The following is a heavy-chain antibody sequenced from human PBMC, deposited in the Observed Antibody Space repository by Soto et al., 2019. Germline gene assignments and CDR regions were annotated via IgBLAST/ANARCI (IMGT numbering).Heavy chain of an antibody. D-gene: IGHD6-19*01. Sequence: SETLSLTCIVSGDSISSSSYSWAWIRQPPGKGLEWIGTIYYVVNTYYNPSLKSRVTISVDTSKNQFSLQLKSVTAADTALYYCARFSGSYYYAMDVWGQGSTVTVSS. V-gene: IGHV4-39*01. CDR2: IYYVVNT. CDR3: ARFSGSYYYAMDV. CDR1: GDSISSSSYS. J-gene: IGHJ6*02.